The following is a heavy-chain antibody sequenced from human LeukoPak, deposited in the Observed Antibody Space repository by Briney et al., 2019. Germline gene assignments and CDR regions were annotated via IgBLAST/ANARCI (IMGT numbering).Heavy chain of an antibody. Sequence: GASVKVSCKASGYTFTSYGISWVRQAPGQGLEWMGWISAYNGNTNYAQKLQGRVTMTTDTSTSTAYMELSSLRSEDTAVYYCASLYGSGSPLDYWGQGTLVTVSS. CDR3: ASLYGSGSPLDY. D-gene: IGHD3-10*01. J-gene: IGHJ4*02. CDR1: GYTFTSYG. V-gene: IGHV1-18*01. CDR2: ISAYNGNT.